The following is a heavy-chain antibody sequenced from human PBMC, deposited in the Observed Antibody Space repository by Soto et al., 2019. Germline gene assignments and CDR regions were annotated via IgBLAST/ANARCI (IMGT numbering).Heavy chain of an antibody. CDR3: ASQTAPDAFDI. Sequence: GGSLRLSCAASGFTFSSYGMHWVRQAPGKGLEWVAVIWYDGSNKYYADSVKGRFTISRDNSKNTLYLQMNSLRAEDTAVYYCASQTAPDAFDIWGQGTMVTVSS. CDR1: GFTFSSYG. CDR2: IWYDGSNK. J-gene: IGHJ3*02. V-gene: IGHV3-33*01.